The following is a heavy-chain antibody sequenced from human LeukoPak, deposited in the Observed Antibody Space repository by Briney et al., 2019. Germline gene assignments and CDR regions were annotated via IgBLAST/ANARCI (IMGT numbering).Heavy chain of an antibody. CDR1: GFTLSTYS. Sequence: GGSLRLSCAASGFTLSTYSMNWVRQAPGKGLEWVAYISTSSTTIYSADSVKGRFTISRDDAKNSLYLQMNSLRAEGTAVYYCARDPPSGGFDYWGQGTLVTVSS. V-gene: IGHV3-48*01. CDR2: ISTSSTTI. CDR3: ARDPPSGGFDY. D-gene: IGHD3-16*01. J-gene: IGHJ4*02.